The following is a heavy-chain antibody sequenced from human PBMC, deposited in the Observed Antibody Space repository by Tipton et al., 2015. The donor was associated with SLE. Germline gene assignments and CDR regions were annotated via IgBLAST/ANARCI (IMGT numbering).Heavy chain of an antibody. Sequence: TLSLTCIVSGGSVSSSSYYWGWIRQPPGKGLEWIGTVYYSGSTYYNPSLKSPPSISVDTSKNQFSLRLSSVTAAGTAVYYCVRENIVVPPAPAATADAFDIWGQGTLVTVSS. CDR2: VYYSGST. CDR3: VRENIVVPPAPAATADAFDI. D-gene: IGHD2-15*01. V-gene: IGHV4-39*07. J-gene: IGHJ3*02. CDR1: GGSVSSSSYY.